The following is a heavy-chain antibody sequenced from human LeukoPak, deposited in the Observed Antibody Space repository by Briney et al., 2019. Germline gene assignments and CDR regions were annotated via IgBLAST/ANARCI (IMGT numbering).Heavy chain of an antibody. J-gene: IGHJ5*02. CDR2: IKQDGSEK. Sequence: GGSLILSCAAPGFTISDYWMTWVRQAPGKGLEWVANIKQDGSEKTYVDSVKGRFTISRDNAKNSIFLQMNSLRVEDMAMYYCVRDGGTDWYDPWGQGTLVSVSS. CDR3: VRDGGTDWYDP. CDR1: GFTISDYW. V-gene: IGHV3-7*01. D-gene: IGHD3-16*01.